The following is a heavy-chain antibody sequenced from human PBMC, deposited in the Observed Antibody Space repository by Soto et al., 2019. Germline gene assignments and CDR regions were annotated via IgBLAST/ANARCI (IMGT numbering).Heavy chain of an antibody. J-gene: IGHJ4*02. CDR3: ARDRYSGGSVDY. CDR2: IYYSGST. V-gene: IGHV4-30-4*01. CDR1: GGSISSGDYY. D-gene: IGHD1-26*01. Sequence: TSETLSLTCTVSGGSISSGDYYWSWIRQPPGKGLEWIGYIYYSGSTYYNPSLKSRVTISVDTSKNQFSLKLSSVTAADTAVYYCARDRYSGGSVDYWRQGTLVTVCS.